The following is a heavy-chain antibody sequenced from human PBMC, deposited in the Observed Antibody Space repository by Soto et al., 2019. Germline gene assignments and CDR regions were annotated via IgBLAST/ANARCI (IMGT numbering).Heavy chain of an antibody. CDR3: ASALNPLVWFYP. D-gene: IGHD2-8*02. Sequence: QVQLVQSGAEVKKPGSSVKVSCKASGGTFSSYAISWVRQAPGQGLEWMGGIIPIFGTANYAQKFQGRVTITADESTSTAYMELSSLISEATAVYYCASALNPLVWFYPWGQGTLVTVSS. CDR1: GGTFSSYA. V-gene: IGHV1-69*12. J-gene: IGHJ5*02. CDR2: IIPIFGTA.